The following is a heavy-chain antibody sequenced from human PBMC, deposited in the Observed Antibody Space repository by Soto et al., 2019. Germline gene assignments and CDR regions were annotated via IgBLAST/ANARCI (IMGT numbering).Heavy chain of an antibody. CDR2: IKDDGGDE. CDR1: GFTFSPYW. V-gene: IGHV3-7*05. CDR3: AGGSGWISDT. D-gene: IGHD6-19*01. Sequence: EVQLVESGGGLVQPGGSLRLSCAASGFTFSPYWMSWFRQAPGKVLEWVAIIKDDGGDELYLEAVRGRFTISRDNAKKSLYLAMDSLRVEDTAVYYCAGGSGWISDTWGQGTLVTVSS. J-gene: IGHJ5*02.